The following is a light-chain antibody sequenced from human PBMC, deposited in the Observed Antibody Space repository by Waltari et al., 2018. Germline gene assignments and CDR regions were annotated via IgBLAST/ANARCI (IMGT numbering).Light chain of an antibody. V-gene: IGKV1-39*01. CDR2: GAS. J-gene: IGKJ5*01. CDR3: QQSYSPPQNT. Sequence: DIQMTQSPSSLSASVGDRVTITCRASQTINKFLNWYQHKPGKAPKLLIYGASSLYRGVPSRFSGSGSGTDFSLTINGLQPEDSATYYCQQSYSPPQNTFGQGTQVEI. CDR1: QTINKF.